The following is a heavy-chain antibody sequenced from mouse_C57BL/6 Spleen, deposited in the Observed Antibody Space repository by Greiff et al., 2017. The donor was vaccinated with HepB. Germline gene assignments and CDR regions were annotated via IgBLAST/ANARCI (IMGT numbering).Heavy chain of an antibody. CDR1: GFTFSSYA. D-gene: IGHD2-4*01. J-gene: IGHJ4*01. CDR3: TSSLYYDPYYYAMDY. V-gene: IGHV5-9-1*02. Sequence: EVQGVESGEGLVKPGGSLKLSCAASGFTFSSYAMSWVRQTPEKRLEWVAYISSGGDYIYYADTVKGRFTISRDNARNTLYLQMSSLKSEDTAMYYCTSSLYYDPYYYAMDYWGQGTSVTVSS. CDR2: ISSGGDYI.